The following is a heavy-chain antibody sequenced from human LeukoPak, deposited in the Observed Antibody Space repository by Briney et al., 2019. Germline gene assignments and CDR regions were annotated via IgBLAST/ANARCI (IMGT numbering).Heavy chain of an antibody. D-gene: IGHD4-17*01. CDR3: ARERTTVTYYYYGMDV. J-gene: IGHJ6*02. CDR2: ISSSSSYI. CDR1: GFTFSSYS. Sequence: GGSLRLSCAASGFTFSSYSMNWVRQAPGKGLEWVSSISSSSSYIYYADSVKGRFTISRDNAKNSLYLQMNSLRAEDTAVYYCARERTTVTYYYYGMDVWGQGTTVTVSS. V-gene: IGHV3-21*01.